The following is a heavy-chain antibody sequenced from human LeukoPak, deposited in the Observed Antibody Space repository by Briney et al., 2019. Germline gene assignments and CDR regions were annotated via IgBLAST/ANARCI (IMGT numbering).Heavy chain of an antibody. V-gene: IGHV4-34*01. Sequence: ASETLSLTCAVYGGSFSGYYWSWIRQIPAKGLEWIGEINHSGSTNYNPSLKSRVTISEDTSKNQLSLNLTSVTAADTAVYYCARVRDHAFDIWGQGTMVTVSS. CDR2: INHSGST. J-gene: IGHJ3*02. CDR1: GGSFSGYY. CDR3: ARVRDHAFDI.